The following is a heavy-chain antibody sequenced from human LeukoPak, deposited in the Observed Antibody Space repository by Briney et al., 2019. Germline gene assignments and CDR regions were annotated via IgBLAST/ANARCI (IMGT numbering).Heavy chain of an antibody. CDR1: GFTFSSYA. CDR2: ISGSGGST. CDR3: AKHPRLGYGSSTSCYLSPFDY. Sequence: GGSLRLSCAASGFTFSSYAMNWVRQAPGKGLEWVSAISGSGGSTYYADSVKGRFTISRDNSKNTLYLQMNSLRAEDTAVYYCAKHPRLGYGSSTSCYLSPFDYWGQGTLVTVSS. D-gene: IGHD2-2*01. J-gene: IGHJ4*02. V-gene: IGHV3-23*01.